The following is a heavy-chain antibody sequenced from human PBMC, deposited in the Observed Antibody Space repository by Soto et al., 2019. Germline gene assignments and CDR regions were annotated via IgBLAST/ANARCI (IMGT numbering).Heavy chain of an antibody. Sequence: QVQLVQSGAEVKKPGASVKVSCKASGYTFTSYDISWVRQAPGQGLEWMGWISGYNGNTNYAQKLQGRVTMTTDTSTSTAYMDLRSLRSDDTAVYYCARLEVHYYDSSGYYSWFDPWGQGTLVTVSS. D-gene: IGHD3-22*01. CDR2: ISGYNGNT. CDR1: GYTFTSYD. V-gene: IGHV1-18*04. J-gene: IGHJ5*02. CDR3: ARLEVHYYDSSGYYSWFDP.